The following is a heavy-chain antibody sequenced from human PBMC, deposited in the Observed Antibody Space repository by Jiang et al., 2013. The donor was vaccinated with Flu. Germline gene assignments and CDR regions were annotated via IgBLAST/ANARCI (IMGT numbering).Heavy chain of an antibody. CDR1: GDTFSNA. D-gene: IGHD5-12*01. CDR3: ARGHYTGYDYGLGFDY. J-gene: IGHJ4*02. CDR2: IIPIFDTT. Sequence: QLVESGAELKKPGSSVKVSCKASGDTFSNAINWVRQAPGQGLEWMGGIIPIFDTTNYAQKFQGRVTITADKSTSTAYMELSSLRSEDTAVYYCARGHYTGYDYGLGFDYWGQGTLVTVSS. V-gene: IGHV1-69*06.